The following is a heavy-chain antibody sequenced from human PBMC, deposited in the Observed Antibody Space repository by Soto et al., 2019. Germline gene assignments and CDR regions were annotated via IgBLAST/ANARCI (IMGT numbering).Heavy chain of an antibody. D-gene: IGHD4-4*01. Sequence: QVQLVESGGGVVQPGRSLRLSCAASGFTFSSHAMNWVRQAPGKGLEWVALIWNAGNNKYYADAGSVKGRFTISRDNSRNTLYREINNVRADDTAVYYCVRGPDYSNFGYFDYGGREPWSPSPQ. CDR3: VRGPDYSNFGYFDY. CDR1: GFTFSSHA. V-gene: IGHV3-33*01. J-gene: IGHJ4*02. CDR2: IWNAGNNK.